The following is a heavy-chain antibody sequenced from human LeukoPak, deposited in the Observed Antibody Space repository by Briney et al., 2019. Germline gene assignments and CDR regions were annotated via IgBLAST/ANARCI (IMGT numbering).Heavy chain of an antibody. CDR1: GFTFSSYE. J-gene: IGHJ6*02. CDR3: ARDRGFCSSNGCPLGMDV. D-gene: IGHD2-2*01. Sequence: GGSLRLSCAASGFTFSSYEMNWVRQAPGKGLEWVSYISSSGKNIVYADSVKGRFTISRDNAKNSMHLQMSSLRAEDTAVYYCARDRGFCSSNGCPLGMDVWGQGTTVTVSS. V-gene: IGHV3-48*03. CDR2: ISSSGKNI.